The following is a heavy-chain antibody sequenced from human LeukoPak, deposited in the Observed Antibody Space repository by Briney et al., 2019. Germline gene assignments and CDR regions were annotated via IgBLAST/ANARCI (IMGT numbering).Heavy chain of an antibody. CDR1: GGSISSSSYY. CDR3: ARWEGRENFDY. D-gene: IGHD1-26*01. Sequence: PSETLSLTCTVSGGSISSSSYYWGWIRQPPGKGLEWIGNIYYSGGTYYNPSLNSRVTISVDTSKNQFSLKLSSVTAADTAVYYCARWEGRENFDYWGQGTLVTVSS. CDR2: IYYSGGT. J-gene: IGHJ4*02. V-gene: IGHV4-39*07.